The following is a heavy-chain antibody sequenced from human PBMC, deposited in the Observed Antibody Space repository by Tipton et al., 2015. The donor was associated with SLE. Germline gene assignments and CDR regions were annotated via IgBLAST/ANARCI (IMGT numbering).Heavy chain of an antibody. J-gene: IGHJ4*01. D-gene: IGHD6-19*01. Sequence: TLSLTCTVSGGSISSADYYWSWIRQPAGKGLEWIGYIYISGRTNYNPSLNSRVTISLDTSKNQFSLNLSSVTAADTAVYYCARARGSVAGTSNYFEYWGHGTLVTVSS. CDR1: GGSISSADYY. CDR3: ARARGSVAGTSNYFEY. CDR2: IYISGRT. V-gene: IGHV4-61*09.